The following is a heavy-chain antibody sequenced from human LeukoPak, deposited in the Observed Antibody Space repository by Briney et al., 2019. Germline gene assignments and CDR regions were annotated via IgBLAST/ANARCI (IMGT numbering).Heavy chain of an antibody. D-gene: IGHD1-20*01. CDR2: IKPDGSEE. Sequence: GGSLRLSCAASGFTSSRYWMSWVRQAPGKGLEWVANIKPDGSEEYYVDSVRGRFTISRDNAKHSLYLQMNSLRVEDTAVYYCTRLNNWAFDNWGQGTLVTVSS. J-gene: IGHJ4*02. CDR1: GFTSSRYW. CDR3: TRLNNWAFDN. V-gene: IGHV3-7*05.